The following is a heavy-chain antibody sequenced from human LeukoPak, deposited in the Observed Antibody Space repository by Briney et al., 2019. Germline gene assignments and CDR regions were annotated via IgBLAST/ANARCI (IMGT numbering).Heavy chain of an antibody. CDR2: INPNSGGT. J-gene: IGHJ4*02. CDR3: ARDGVYYDSSGYSNY. V-gene: IGHV1-2*02. Sequence: ASVTVSCKASGYTFTGYYMHWVRQAPGQGLEWMGWINPNSGGTNYAQKFQGRVTMTRDTSISTAYMELSRLRSDDTAVYYCARDGVYYDSSGYSNYWGQGTLVTVSS. D-gene: IGHD3-22*01. CDR1: GYTFTGYY.